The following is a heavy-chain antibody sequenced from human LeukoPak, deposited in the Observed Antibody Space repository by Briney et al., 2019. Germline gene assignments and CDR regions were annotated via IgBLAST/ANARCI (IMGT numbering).Heavy chain of an antibody. CDR2: ITPSSGGT. D-gene: IGHD3-10*01. Sequence: ASVKVSCKASGYSFTAYNIHWVRQAPGQGPEWMGWITPSSGGTSYAQQFQGRVSMTRGTSISTTYMELKNLISDDTAVYYCARGMGSGTYRRYDFWGQGTRVTVSS. V-gene: IGHV1-2*02. J-gene: IGHJ4*02. CDR3: ARGMGSGTYRRYDF. CDR1: GYSFTAYN.